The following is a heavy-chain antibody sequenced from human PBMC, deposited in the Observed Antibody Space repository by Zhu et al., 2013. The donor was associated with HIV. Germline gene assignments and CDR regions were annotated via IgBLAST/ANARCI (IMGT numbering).Heavy chain of an antibody. D-gene: IGHD1-26*01. J-gene: IGHJ6*03. CDR1: GFTFSSSA. V-gene: IGHV1-58*02. CDR2: IVVGSGHT. Sequence: QMQLVQSGPEVKKPGTSVRVSCKASGFTFSSSAMQWVRQARGQRLEWIGWIVVGSGHTNYAQKFQGRVTITADESTSTAYMELSGLRSDDTAVYYCARDRSGSLYYMDVWGKGTTVTVSS. CDR3: ARDRSGSLYYMDV.